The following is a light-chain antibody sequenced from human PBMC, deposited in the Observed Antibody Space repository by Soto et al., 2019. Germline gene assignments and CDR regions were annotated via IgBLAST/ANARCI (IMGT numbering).Light chain of an antibody. Sequence: DIQMTQSPSTLSGSVGDRVTITCRASQTISSWLAWYQQKPGKAPKLLIYKASTLKSGVPSRFSGSGSGTEFTLTISSLQPDDFATYYCQQYTLFGQGTKVDIK. CDR1: QTISSW. V-gene: IGKV1-5*03. J-gene: IGKJ1*01. CDR3: QQYTL. CDR2: KAS.